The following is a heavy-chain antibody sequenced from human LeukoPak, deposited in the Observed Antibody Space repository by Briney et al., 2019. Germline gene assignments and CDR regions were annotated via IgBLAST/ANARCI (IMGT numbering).Heavy chain of an antibody. CDR1: GFTFSMFA. CDR3: AKDPAS. J-gene: IGHJ4*02. Sequence: GGSLRLSYAASGFTFSMFAMSWVRQAPGKGLEWVSAISDSGGSTYYVDSVKGRFTISRDNSKNTLYLQMNSLRAEDMAVYYCAKDPASWGQGTLVTVSS. CDR2: ISDSGGST. V-gene: IGHV3-23*01.